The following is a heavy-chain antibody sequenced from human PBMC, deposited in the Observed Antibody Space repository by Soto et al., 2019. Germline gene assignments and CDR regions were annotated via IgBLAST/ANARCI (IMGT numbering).Heavy chain of an antibody. CDR2: INHSGSA. D-gene: IGHD6-19*01. CDR3: ARGLITGSHYSGGWYYFDS. Sequence: SGTLSLTCTVSGGPFSRGGYYWSWIRQHPGKGLQWIGQINHSGSASYNPSLKSRVTISVHTSNSQFSLELSSVTAADTAVYYCARGLITGSHYSGGWYYFDSWGQGTQVTVSS. V-gene: IGHV4-34*01. J-gene: IGHJ4*02. CDR1: GGPFSRGGYY.